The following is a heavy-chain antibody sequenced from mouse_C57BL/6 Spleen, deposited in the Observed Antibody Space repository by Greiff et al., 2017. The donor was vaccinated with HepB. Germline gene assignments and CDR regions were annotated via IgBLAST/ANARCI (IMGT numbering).Heavy chain of an antibody. D-gene: IGHD2-4*01. CDR1: GYTFTSYG. CDR3: ASYDYDDGGFAY. V-gene: IGHV1-81*01. CDR2: IYPRSGNT. Sequence: QVQLQQSGAELARPGASVKLSCKASGYTFTSYGISWVKQRTGQGLEWIGEIYPRSGNTYYNEKFKGKATLTADKSSSTAYMELRSLTSEDSAVYFCASYDYDDGGFAYWGQGTLVTVSA. J-gene: IGHJ3*01.